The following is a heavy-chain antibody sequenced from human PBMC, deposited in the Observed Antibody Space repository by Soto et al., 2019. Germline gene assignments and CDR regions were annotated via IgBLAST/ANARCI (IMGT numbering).Heavy chain of an antibody. V-gene: IGHV1-18*01. CDR3: ARDPPGRQLAPQN. Sequence: QVQLVQSGAEVKKPGASVKDSCKASGYTFTSYGISWVRQAPGQGLEWMGWISAYNGNTNYAQKLQGRVTITTDTSTSTASMELRSLRSDDPVVHYWARDPPGRQLAPQNWGQGTVVTVSS. D-gene: IGHD6-6*01. CDR2: ISAYNGNT. CDR1: GYTFTSYG. J-gene: IGHJ4*02.